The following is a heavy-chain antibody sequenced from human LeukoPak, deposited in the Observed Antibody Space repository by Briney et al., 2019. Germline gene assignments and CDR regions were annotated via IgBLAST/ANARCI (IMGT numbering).Heavy chain of an antibody. V-gene: IGHV4-34*01. J-gene: IGHJ5*02. CDR2: INHSGST. CDR3: ARLVEYCSSTSCYSGWFDP. CDR1: GGSFSGYY. Sequence: SETLSLTCAVYGGSFSGYYWSWIRQPPGKGLEWIGEINHSGSTNYNPSLKSRATISIDTSKNQFSLKLSSVTAADTAVYYCARLVEYCSSTSCYSGWFDPWGQGTLVTVSS. D-gene: IGHD2-2*01.